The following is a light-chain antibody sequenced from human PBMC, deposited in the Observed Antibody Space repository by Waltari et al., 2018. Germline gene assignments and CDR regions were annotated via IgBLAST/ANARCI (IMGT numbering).Light chain of an antibody. Sequence: SYELTQPPSVSVSPGQTASITCSGDKLGDKYAYWYQQKPGQSPVLVIYQDNKRPSGIPERFSGSNSGNTATLTLSGTQAMDEADYYCQAWDISTGVFGGGTKLTVL. J-gene: IGLJ3*02. CDR1: KLGDKY. V-gene: IGLV3-1*01. CDR3: QAWDISTGV. CDR2: QDN.